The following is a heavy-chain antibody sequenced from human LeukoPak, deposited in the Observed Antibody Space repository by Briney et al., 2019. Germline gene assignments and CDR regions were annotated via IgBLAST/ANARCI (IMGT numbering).Heavy chain of an antibody. D-gene: IGHD5-18*01. CDR3: ARDEMRGYSYA. J-gene: IGHJ5*02. Sequence: SVKVSCKASGGTFSSYAISWVRQAPGQGLEWMGRIIPILGIANYAQKFQGRVTITADKSTSTAYMELSSLRSEDTAVYYCARDEMRGYSYAWGQGTLVTVSS. CDR1: GGTFSSYA. V-gene: IGHV1-69*04. CDR2: IIPILGIA.